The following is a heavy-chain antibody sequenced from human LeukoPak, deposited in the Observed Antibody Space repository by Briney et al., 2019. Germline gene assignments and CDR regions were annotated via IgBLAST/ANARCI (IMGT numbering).Heavy chain of an antibody. CDR3: ARYSYVVDGYNSGDY. J-gene: IGHJ4*02. D-gene: IGHD5-24*01. Sequence: ASVKVSFKASGYTFTGYYMHWVRQAPGQGLEWMGWINPNSGGTNYAQKFQGRVTMTRDTSISTAYMELSRLRSDDTAVYYCARYSYVVDGYNSGDYWGQGTLVTVSS. CDR1: GYTFTGYY. CDR2: INPNSGGT. V-gene: IGHV1-2*02.